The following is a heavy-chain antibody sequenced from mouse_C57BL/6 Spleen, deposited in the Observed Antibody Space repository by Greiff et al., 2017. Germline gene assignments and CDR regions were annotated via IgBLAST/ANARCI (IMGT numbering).Heavy chain of an antibody. D-gene: IGHD4-1*01. Sequence: EVKVVESGGGLVKPGGSLKLSCAASGFTFSDYGMHWVRQAPEKGLEWVAYISSGSSTIYYADTVKGRFTISRDNAKNTLFLQMTSLRSEDTAMYYCARLNWDGWYFDVWGTGTTVTVSS. CDR3: ARLNWDGWYFDV. J-gene: IGHJ1*03. CDR2: ISSGSSTI. CDR1: GFTFSDYG. V-gene: IGHV5-17*01.